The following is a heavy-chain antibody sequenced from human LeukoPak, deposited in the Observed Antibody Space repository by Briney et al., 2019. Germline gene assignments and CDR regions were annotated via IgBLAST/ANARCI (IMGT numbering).Heavy chain of an antibody. CDR3: ARDPIKGHGAHLDH. D-gene: IGHD4-17*01. CDR2: IGNDGLNK. CDR1: GFTFRSYP. V-gene: IGHV3-30*04. Sequence: GGSPRLSCAAAGFTFRSYPMQWVRQAPGKGLEWVAVIGNDGLNKYYADSVNGRFTISRDDASNTLYLQMNTLRVDDSGIYYCARDPIKGHGAHLDHWGQGTLVTVAS. J-gene: IGHJ4*02.